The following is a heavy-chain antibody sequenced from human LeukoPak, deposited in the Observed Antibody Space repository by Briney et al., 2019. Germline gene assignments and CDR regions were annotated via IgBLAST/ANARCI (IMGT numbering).Heavy chain of an antibody. J-gene: IGHJ3*02. CDR1: GGSINSGGYY. CDR2: IYFSGST. Sequence: SETLSLTCTVSGGSINSGGYYWSWIRHHPGKGLEWIGYIYFSGSTYYNPSLKSRVTISVDTSENHFSLKLSSVTAADTAVYYCARSSVTMVRGVIYDAFDIWGQGTMVTVSS. D-gene: IGHD3-10*01. CDR3: ARSSVTMVRGVIYDAFDI. V-gene: IGHV4-31*03.